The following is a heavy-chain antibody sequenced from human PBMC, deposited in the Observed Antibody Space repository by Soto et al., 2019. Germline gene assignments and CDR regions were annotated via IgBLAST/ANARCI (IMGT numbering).Heavy chain of an antibody. V-gene: IGHV1-2*02. CDR3: AREVEMATIDSDY. CDR2: INPNSGGT. D-gene: IGHD5-12*01. Sequence: ASVKVSCKASGYTFTGYYMHWVRQAPGQGLEWMGWINPNSGGTNYAQKFQGRVTMTRDTSISTAYMELSRLRSDDTAVYYCAREVEMATIDSDYCGQGLLVTRSS. CDR1: GYTFTGYY. J-gene: IGHJ4*02.